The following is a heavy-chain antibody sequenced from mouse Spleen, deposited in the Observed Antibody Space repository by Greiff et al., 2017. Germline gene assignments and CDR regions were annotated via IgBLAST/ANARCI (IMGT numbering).Heavy chain of an antibody. CDR3: AREGYYRYDVFAY. CDR2: IDPSDSET. CDR1: GYTFTSYW. Sequence: VQLQQPGAELVRPGSSVKLSCKASGYTFTSYWMHWVKQRPIQGLEWIGNIDPSDSETHYNQKFKDKATMTVDKSSTTAYMQLSSLTSEASALYYCAREGYYRYDVFAYWGQGTLFTVSA. J-gene: IGHJ3*01. V-gene: IGHV1-52*01. D-gene: IGHD2-14*01.